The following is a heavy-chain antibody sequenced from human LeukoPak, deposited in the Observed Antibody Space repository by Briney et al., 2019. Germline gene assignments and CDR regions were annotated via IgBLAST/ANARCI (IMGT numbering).Heavy chain of an antibody. D-gene: IGHD2-15*01. V-gene: IGHV4-38-2*01. J-gene: IGHJ6*03. CDR3: ARVHSAGYYYYLDV. CDR1: GYSISSGYY. Sequence: SETLSLTCAVSGYSISSGYYWGWIRPPPGKGLEWTGIIYHSGSAYYNPSLKSRGTISVDTSENQFSLKLSSVTAADTSLYYCARVHSAGYYYYLDVWGKGTTVTVCS. CDR2: IYHSGSA.